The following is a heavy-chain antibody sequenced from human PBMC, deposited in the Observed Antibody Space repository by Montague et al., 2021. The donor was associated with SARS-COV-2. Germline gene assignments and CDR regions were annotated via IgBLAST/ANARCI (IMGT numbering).Heavy chain of an antibody. V-gene: IGHV3-7*04. CDR2: MKPDGSEK. D-gene: IGHD1-26*01. CDR3: ARGHGIT. J-gene: IGHJ5*02. Sequence: SLSLSCSASGFTFSTSWMIWVRQAPGNGLEWVANMKPDGSEKYYVDSVKGRFTISRDNAKNSLYLQMSSLSAEDTAVYYCARGHGITWGQGTLVTVSS. CDR1: GFTFSTSW.